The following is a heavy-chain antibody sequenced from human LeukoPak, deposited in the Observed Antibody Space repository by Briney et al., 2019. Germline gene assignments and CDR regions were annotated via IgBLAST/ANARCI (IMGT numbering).Heavy chain of an antibody. CDR3: ARRSEWLDYFDY. D-gene: IGHD6-19*01. CDR2: IYYSGST. CDR1: GGSIGSYY. J-gene: IGHJ4*02. Sequence: SETLSLTCTVSGGSIGSYYWSWIRQPPGKGLEWIGYIYYSGSTNYNPSLKSRVTISVDTSKNQFSLKLSSVTAADTAVYYCARRSEWLDYFDYWGQGTLVTVSS. V-gene: IGHV4-59*08.